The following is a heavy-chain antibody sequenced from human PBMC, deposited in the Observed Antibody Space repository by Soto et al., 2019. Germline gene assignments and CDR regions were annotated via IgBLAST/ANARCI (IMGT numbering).Heavy chain of an antibody. CDR1: GVSFSSYY. CDR3: ARDLAYDSSGVGASYGMDV. V-gene: IGHV4-4*07. Sequence: QVQLQESGPGLVKPSETLSLTCTVSGVSFSSYYWSWIRQPAGKGLEWIGRIYSNGNTKYNPSLQSRVTMSADTSKNHFSLKLGSVTAAYTAVYYCARDLAYDSSGVGASYGMDVWGLGTTVTVSS. D-gene: IGHD3-22*01. J-gene: IGHJ6*02. CDR2: IYSNGNT.